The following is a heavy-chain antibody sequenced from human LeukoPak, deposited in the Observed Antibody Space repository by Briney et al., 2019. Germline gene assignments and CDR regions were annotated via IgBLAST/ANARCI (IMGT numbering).Heavy chain of an antibody. V-gene: IGHV3-53*01. D-gene: IGHD5-24*01. CDR1: GFTVSSNY. J-gene: IGHJ4*02. CDR2: IYSGGST. CDR3: ARGGSEGWLQSDY. Sequence: KAGGSLRLSCAASGFTVSSNYMSWVRQAPGKGLEWVSVIYSGGSTYYADSVKGRFTISRDNSKNTLYLQMNSLRAEDTAVYYCARGGSEGWLQSDYWGQGTLVTVSS.